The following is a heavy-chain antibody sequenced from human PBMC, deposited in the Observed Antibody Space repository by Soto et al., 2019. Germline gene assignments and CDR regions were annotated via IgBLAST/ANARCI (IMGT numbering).Heavy chain of an antibody. CDR1: GDSVSSNSAA. V-gene: IGHV6-1*01. CDR2: TYYRSKWSN. Sequence: TLSLTCAISGDSVSSNSAAWNWIRQSPSRGLEWLGRTYYRSKWSNDYVVSVKGRITINPDTSKNQFSLQLNSVSLEDTGIYYCARGINSALDIWGQGTMVTVSS. CDR3: ARGINSALDI. J-gene: IGHJ3*02. D-gene: IGHD3-16*01.